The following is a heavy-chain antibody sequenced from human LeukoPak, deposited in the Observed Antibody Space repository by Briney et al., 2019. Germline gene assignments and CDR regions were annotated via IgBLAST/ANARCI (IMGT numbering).Heavy chain of an antibody. D-gene: IGHD6-13*01. CDR1: GGSLSSYF. J-gene: IGHJ4*02. V-gene: IGHV4-59*01. CDR3: ARQPSSWFTSFDS. CDR2: IYYSGST. Sequence: PSETLSLTCTVSGGSLSSYFWSGIRQPPGKGLEWIAYIYYSGSTNYNPSLKSRVTISVDTSKNQFSLKLSSVTAADTAVYYCARQPSSWFTSFDSWGQGTLVTVSS.